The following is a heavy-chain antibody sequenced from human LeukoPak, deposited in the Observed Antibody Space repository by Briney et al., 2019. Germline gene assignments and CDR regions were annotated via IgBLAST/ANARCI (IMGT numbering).Heavy chain of an antibody. CDR2: INAGNGNT. D-gene: IGHD6-19*01. CDR3: ARVLAVAGSPGGYYYYGVDV. Sequence: GASVKVSCKASGYTFTSYAMHWVRQAPGQRLEWMGWINAGNGNTKYSQKFQGRVTITRDTSASTAYMELSSLRSEDTAVYYCARVLAVAGSPGGYYYYGVDVWGQGTTVTVSS. V-gene: IGHV1-3*01. J-gene: IGHJ6*02. CDR1: GYTFTSYA.